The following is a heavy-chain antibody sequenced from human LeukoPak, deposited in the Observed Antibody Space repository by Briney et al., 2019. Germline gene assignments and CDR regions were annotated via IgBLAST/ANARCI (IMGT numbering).Heavy chain of an antibody. CDR2: INWNGGST. D-gene: IGHD3-22*01. V-gene: IGHV3-20*04. J-gene: IGHJ4*02. CDR3: ASYSSGWLIAY. Sequence: GGSLRLSCAASGFTSDDYGMSWVRQAPGKGLEWVSGINWNGGSTGYADSVKGRFTISRDNAKNSLYLQMNGLRAEDTAVYYCASYSSGWLIAYWGQGTLVTVSS. CDR1: GFTSDDYG.